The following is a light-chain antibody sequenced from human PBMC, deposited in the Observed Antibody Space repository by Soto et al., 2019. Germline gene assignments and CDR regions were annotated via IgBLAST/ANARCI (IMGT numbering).Light chain of an antibody. J-gene: IGKJ3*01. V-gene: IGKV3-20*01. CDR3: QQYGSSPASFT. CDR1: QSVSSSY. CDR2: GAS. Sequence: IALTQSPGTLSLSPGESATLSCRASQSVSSSYLAWYQQKPGQAPRLLIYGASIRATGIPDRFSGSGSGTEFTLTISRLEPEDFAVYYCQQYGSSPASFTFGPGTKVEIK.